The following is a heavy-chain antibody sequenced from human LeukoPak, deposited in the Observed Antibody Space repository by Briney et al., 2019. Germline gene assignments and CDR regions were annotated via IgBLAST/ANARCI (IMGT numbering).Heavy chain of an antibody. Sequence: GASVKVSCKASRYTFTDYYIHWVRQAPGQGLEWMGWINPNSGGTNYAQKFQGRVTMTRDTSISTAYMELSRLTSGDTAVYYCARDPKSQLLLDYWGQGTLITVSS. J-gene: IGHJ4*02. CDR1: RYTFTDYY. CDR3: ARDPKSQLLLDY. D-gene: IGHD2-2*01. CDR2: INPNSGGT. V-gene: IGHV1-2*02.